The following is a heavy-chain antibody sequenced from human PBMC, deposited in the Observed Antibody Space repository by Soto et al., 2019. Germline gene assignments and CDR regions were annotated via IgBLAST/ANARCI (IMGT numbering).Heavy chain of an antibody. CDR1: GGSFSAYY. Sequence: QVQLQQWGAGLLKPSETLSLTCAVYGGSFSAYYWSWIRQPPGKGLAWIGEINHSGSTTYNPSLKSRVTISVDRSKNQCSLKLSSVTAADTALYYCARGVGYAGVDYWGQGTLVAVSS. J-gene: IGHJ4*02. D-gene: IGHD5-12*01. CDR3: ARGVGYAGVDY. CDR2: INHSGST. V-gene: IGHV4-34*01.